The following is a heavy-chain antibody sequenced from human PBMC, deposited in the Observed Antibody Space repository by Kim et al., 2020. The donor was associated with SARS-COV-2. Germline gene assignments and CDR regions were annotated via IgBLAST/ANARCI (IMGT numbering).Heavy chain of an antibody. J-gene: IGHJ4*02. CDR3: AKDATYYYESSGYYYETLDY. CDR2: ISASGGST. V-gene: IGHV3-23*01. D-gene: IGHD3-22*01. CDR1: GFTFSTYA. Sequence: GGSLRLSCAASGFTFSTYAMSWVRQAPGKGLEWVSAISASGGSTYYADSVKGRFTISRDNSKNTLHLQMNSLRAEDTAVYYCAKDATYYYESSGYYYETLDYWGQGTLVTVSS.